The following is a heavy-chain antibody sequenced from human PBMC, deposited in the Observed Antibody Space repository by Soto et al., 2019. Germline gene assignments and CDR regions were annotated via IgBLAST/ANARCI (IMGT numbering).Heavy chain of an antibody. CDR3: ARFYMVRGVMGAFDI. D-gene: IGHD3-10*01. Sequence: SETLSLTCTVSGGSISSGGYYWSWIRQHPGKGLEWIGYIYYIGSTYYNPSLKSRVSISVDTSKNQFSLKLSSVTAADTAVYYCARFYMVRGVMGAFDIWGQGTMVTISS. V-gene: IGHV4-31*03. J-gene: IGHJ3*02. CDR2: IYYIGST. CDR1: GGSISSGGYY.